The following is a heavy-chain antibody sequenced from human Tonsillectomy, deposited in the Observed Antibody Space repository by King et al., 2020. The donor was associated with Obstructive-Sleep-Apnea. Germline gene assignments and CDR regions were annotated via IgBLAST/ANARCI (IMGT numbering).Heavy chain of an antibody. CDR2: IYYSGST. J-gene: IGHJ5*02. Sequence: QLQESGPGLVKPSETLSLTCTVSGGSISSNTYYWGWIHQPPGKGLEWIGSIYYSGSTYYNPSLKSRVTISVDTSKNQFSLKLTSVTAADTAVYYCARDLNVWFGEFHEPPWGQGTLVTVSS. CDR3: ARDLNVWFGEFHEPP. V-gene: IGHV4-39*07. CDR1: GGSISSNTYY. D-gene: IGHD3-10*01.